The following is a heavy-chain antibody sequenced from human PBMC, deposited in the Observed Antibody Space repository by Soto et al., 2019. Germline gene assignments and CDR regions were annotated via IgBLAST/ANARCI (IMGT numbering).Heavy chain of an antibody. V-gene: IGHV1-69*13. CDR2: IIPTFGTA. CDR3: YPMDV. D-gene: IGHD3-22*01. J-gene: IGHJ6*02. Sequence: ASVKVSCKASGGTFSSYAISWVRQAPGQGLEWMGGIIPTFGTANYAQKFQGRVTITADESTSTAYMELSAERQTDGDSYHYYPMDVWGQGTTVTVSS. CDR1: GGTFSSYA.